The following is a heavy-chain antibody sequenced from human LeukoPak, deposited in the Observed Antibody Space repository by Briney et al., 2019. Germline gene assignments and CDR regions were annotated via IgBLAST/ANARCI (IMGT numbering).Heavy chain of an antibody. V-gene: IGHV3-23*01. D-gene: IGHD3-22*01. CDR2: FGAAGGGT. CDR1: GFTFSSYA. CDR3: ARLYSSGWSDS. Sequence: PGGSLRLSCAASGFTFSSYASNWVRQAPGKGLEWVSSFGAAGGGTYYADSVQGRFTMSRDNSKNTLYLQMNSLRAEDTAIYFCARLYSSGWSDSWGQGTLVTVSS. J-gene: IGHJ5*01.